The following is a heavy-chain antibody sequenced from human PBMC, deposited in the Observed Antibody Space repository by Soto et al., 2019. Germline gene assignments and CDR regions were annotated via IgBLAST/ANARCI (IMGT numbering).Heavy chain of an antibody. CDR2: ISYSGST. CDR1: GGSISSGNYY. CDR3: ATMGTPATGLYYFDY. Sequence: QVQLQESGPGLVKPSQTLSLTCTVSGGSISSGNYYWSWIRQPPGKGLEWIGFISYSGSTYYNASLKSRVTISVETSKNQFSLNLSFVTAADTAVYYCATMGTPATGLYYFDYWGQGTLVTVSS. D-gene: IGHD1-7*01. J-gene: IGHJ4*02. V-gene: IGHV4-30-4*01.